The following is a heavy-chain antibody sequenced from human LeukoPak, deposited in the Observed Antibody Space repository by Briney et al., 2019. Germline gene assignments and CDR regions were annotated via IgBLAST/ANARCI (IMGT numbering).Heavy chain of an antibody. CDR3: AGGRGAYSGYRYYFDS. V-gene: IGHV4-39*01. D-gene: IGHD5-12*01. J-gene: IGHJ4*02. Sequence: PSETLSLTCSVSGGSISSSFYYWGWIRQPPGKGLEWIGSIHYSESTYYNPSLKSRITISLDMSKDQFSLKLTSVTAADTAIYYCAGGRGAYSGYRYYFDSWGQGTLVSVSS. CDR2: IHYSEST. CDR1: GGSISSSFYY.